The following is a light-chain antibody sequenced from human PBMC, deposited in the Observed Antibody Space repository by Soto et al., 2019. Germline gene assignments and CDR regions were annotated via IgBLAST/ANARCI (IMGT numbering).Light chain of an antibody. CDR3: QQYKDYTWT. CDR2: DAS. CDR1: QSVDRY. Sequence: DIQMTQSPSTLSESVGDRVSITCRASQSVDRYLAWYQQKPGQAPHLLIYDASSLESGVPSRFSGSGSGTEFTLTISSLQPDDFTTFYCQQYKDYTWTFGQGTKVEV. V-gene: IGKV1-5*01. J-gene: IGKJ1*01.